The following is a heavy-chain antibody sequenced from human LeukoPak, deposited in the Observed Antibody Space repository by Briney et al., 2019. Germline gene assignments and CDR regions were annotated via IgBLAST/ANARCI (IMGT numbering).Heavy chain of an antibody. D-gene: IGHD2-15*01. CDR3: ARRYCSGGTCYDWFDP. CDR1: GFTFSSYT. Sequence: GGSLRLSCAASGFTFSSYTMNWVRQAPGKGLEWVSSISSSSIYIYYADSLKGRFTISRDNAKNSLYLQMNSLRAEDTAVYYCARRYCSGGTCYDWFDPWGQGIQVTVSS. CDR2: ISSSSIYI. J-gene: IGHJ5*02. V-gene: IGHV3-21*01.